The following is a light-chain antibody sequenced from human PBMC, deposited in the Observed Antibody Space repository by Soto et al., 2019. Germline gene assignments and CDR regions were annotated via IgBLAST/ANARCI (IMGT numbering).Light chain of an antibody. CDR2: AAS. J-gene: IGKJ5*01. CDR1: QSVRSN. CDR3: QQYYNWPRT. Sequence: EIVMTQSPATLSVSPGERATRSCRASQSVRSNLAWYQQKPGQAPRLVIYAASTRATGIPDRFSGSVSGAEFTLTISSLQPEDCAVYYCQQYYNWPRTFGQGTRLEIK. V-gene: IGKV3-15*01.